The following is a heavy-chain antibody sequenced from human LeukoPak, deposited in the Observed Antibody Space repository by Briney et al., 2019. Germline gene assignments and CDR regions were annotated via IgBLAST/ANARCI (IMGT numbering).Heavy chain of an antibody. J-gene: IGHJ4*02. D-gene: IGHD1-14*01. V-gene: IGHV4-59*08. CDR3: ARHKDGSPIDY. Sequence: SETLSLTCTVSGGSISSYYWSWIRQPPGKGLEWIGYIYYSGSTNYNPSLKSRVTMSVDTSKNQFSLKLSSVTAADTVVFYCARHKDGSPIDYWGQGTLVTVSS. CDR1: GGSISSYY. CDR2: IYYSGST.